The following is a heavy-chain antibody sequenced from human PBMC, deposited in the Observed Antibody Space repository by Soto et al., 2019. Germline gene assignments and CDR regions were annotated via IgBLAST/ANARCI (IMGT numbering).Heavy chain of an antibody. CDR3: ARIPRYSFPTSDDLDS. D-gene: IGHD5-18*01. J-gene: IGHJ4*02. CDR1: GGTFYTYT. CDR2: ITPIYPTT. V-gene: IGHV1-69*15. Sequence: QVQLVQSGAEVRKPGSSVQVSRKASGGTFYTYTFSWVRQAPGQGLEWMGSITPIYPTTNYAEKFQGRLTVTADGSTSTAYMELSSLTSDDTAVYYCARIPRYSFPTSDDLDSWGQGTLVTVSS.